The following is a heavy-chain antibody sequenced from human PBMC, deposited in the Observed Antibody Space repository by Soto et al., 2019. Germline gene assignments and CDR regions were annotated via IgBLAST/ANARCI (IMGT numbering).Heavy chain of an antibody. D-gene: IGHD2-15*01. CDR1: GGTFSTYT. V-gene: IGHV1-69*06. CDR3: ARGLECPGYCLDKPTWFGP. Sequence: QLQLVQSGAEVKKSGSSVKVSCKASGGTFSTYTFSWVRQAPGQGLEWMGRIIPIFGTPYYAQKFQGRVTITADKSTSTVYMELSSLGSDDTAVYFCARGLECPGYCLDKPTWFGPWGQGTLVTVSS. CDR2: IIPIFGTP. J-gene: IGHJ5*02.